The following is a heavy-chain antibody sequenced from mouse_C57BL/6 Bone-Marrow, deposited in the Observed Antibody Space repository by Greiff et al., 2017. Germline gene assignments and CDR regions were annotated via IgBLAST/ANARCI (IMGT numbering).Heavy chain of an antibody. Sequence: QVQLQQPGAELVKPGASVKLSCKASGYTFTSYWMQWVKQRPGQGLEWIGEIDPSDSYTNYNQKFKGKAPLTVDTSSSTAYMQLSSLTSEDSAVYYCARRGDYGGFAYWGQGTLVTVSA. CDR3: ARRGDYGGFAY. CDR1: GYTFTSYW. J-gene: IGHJ3*01. CDR2: IDPSDSYT. V-gene: IGHV1-50*01. D-gene: IGHD2-4*01.